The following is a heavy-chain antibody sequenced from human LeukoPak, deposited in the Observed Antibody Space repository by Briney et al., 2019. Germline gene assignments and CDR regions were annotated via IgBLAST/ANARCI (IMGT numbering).Heavy chain of an antibody. D-gene: IGHD6-13*01. CDR2: IIPIFGTA. Sequence: ASVTVSCTASGGTFSSYAISWVRQAPGQGLEWMGGIIPIFGTANYAQKFQGRVTITADESTSTAYMELSSLRPEDTAVYYCARDRGSSWYLGPSSSTPYFDYWGQGTLVTVSS. CDR1: GGTFSSYA. J-gene: IGHJ4*02. CDR3: ARDRGSSWYLGPSSSTPYFDY. V-gene: IGHV1-69*13.